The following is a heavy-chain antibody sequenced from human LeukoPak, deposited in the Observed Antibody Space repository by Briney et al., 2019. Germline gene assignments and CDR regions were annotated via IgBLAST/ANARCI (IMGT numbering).Heavy chain of an antibody. CDR2: IFPGDSDT. J-gene: IGHJ4*02. Sequence: GESLQISCKGSGYYFTNYWIAWVRQLPGKGLEWMGIIFPGDSDTRYSPSFQGQVTISADKSMNTAYLQWSNLKASDTAIYYCARQGAGGWYITPFDAWGQGTLVTVSS. CDR1: GYYFTNYW. D-gene: IGHD6-19*01. CDR3: ARQGAGGWYITPFDA. V-gene: IGHV5-51*01.